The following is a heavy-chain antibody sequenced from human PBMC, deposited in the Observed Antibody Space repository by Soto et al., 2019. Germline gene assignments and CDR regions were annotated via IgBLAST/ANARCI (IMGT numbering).Heavy chain of an antibody. Sequence: QITLKESGPTLVKPTQTLTLTCTFSGFSLSTSGVGVGWIRQPPGKALEWLALIYWDDDKRYSPSLKSRLTITKDTSKNQVVLTMTNMDPVDTATYYCAHSEGAYWGGDCYSRAFDIWGQGTMVTVSS. D-gene: IGHD2-21*02. CDR2: IYWDDDK. CDR3: AHSEGAYWGGDCYSRAFDI. V-gene: IGHV2-5*02. J-gene: IGHJ3*02. CDR1: GFSLSTSGVG.